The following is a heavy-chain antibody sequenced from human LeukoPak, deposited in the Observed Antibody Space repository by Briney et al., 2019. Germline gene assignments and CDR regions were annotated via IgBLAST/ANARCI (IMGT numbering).Heavy chain of an antibody. CDR2: LNPSDRDT. CDR1: GHTFTSSF. J-gene: IGHJ4*02. V-gene: IGHV1-46*03. Sequence: SVKVSFKASGHTFTSSFLHWVRQAPGQGLEWMGVLNPSDRDTTYAQEFQGRITMTSDTSTGTLYMELSSLRSEDTALYYCAGETDAFDYWGQGTLVTVSS. CDR3: AGETDAFDY.